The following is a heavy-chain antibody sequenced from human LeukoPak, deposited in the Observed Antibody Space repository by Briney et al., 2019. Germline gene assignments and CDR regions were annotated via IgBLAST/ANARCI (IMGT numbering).Heavy chain of an antibody. V-gene: IGHV1-69*01. D-gene: IGHD3-3*01. Sequence: GASVKVSCKASGGTFSSYDISWVRQAPGQGLEWMGGIIPIFGTANYAQKFQGRVTITADESTSTAYMELSSLRSEDTAVYYCASGLRFSVGDYYYYMDVWGRGTTVTVSS. CDR2: IIPIFGTA. CDR3: ASGLRFSVGDYYYYMDV. CDR1: GGTFSSYD. J-gene: IGHJ6*03.